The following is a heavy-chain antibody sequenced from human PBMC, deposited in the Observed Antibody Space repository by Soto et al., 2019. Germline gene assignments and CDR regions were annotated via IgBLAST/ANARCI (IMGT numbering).Heavy chain of an antibody. V-gene: IGHV4-39*02. CDR2: IYYSGST. J-gene: IGHJ4*02. Sequence: QVQLQESGPGLVKPSETLSLTCTVSGGSIDRSNYFWGWIRQPPGKGLEWIGSIYYSGSTYYNPSPKSRVPTTVDPSKNHFSPTLTSVTSSDTAIYYCARAPPTPPPLDGYTSNFDSWGQGSLVTVSS. CDR1: GGSIDRSNYF. CDR3: ARAPPTPPPLDGYTSNFDS. D-gene: IGHD5-12*01.